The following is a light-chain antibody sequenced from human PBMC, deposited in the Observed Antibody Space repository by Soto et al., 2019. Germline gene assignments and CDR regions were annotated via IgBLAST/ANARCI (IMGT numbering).Light chain of an antibody. CDR3: GTWDSSLSAGQV. V-gene: IGLV1-51*01. CDR2: DNN. CDR1: SSNIGNNY. J-gene: IGLJ1*01. Sequence: QSALTQPPSVSAAPGQKVTISCPGDSSNIGNNYVSWYQQLPGTAPKLLIYDNNKRPSGIPDRFSGSKSGTSATLGITGLKTGDEADYYCGTWDSSLSAGQVFGTGTKVTVL.